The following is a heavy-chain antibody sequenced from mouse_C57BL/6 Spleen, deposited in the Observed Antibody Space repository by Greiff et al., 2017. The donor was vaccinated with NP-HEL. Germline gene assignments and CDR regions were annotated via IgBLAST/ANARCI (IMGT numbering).Heavy chain of an antibody. CDR1: GFTFSSYG. J-gene: IGHJ3*01. V-gene: IGHV5-6*01. D-gene: IGHD2-4*01. Sequence: EVKLVESGGDLVKPGGSLKLSCAASGFTFSSYGMSWVRQTPDKRLEWVATISSGGSYTYYPDSVKGRFTISRDNAKNTLYLQMSSLKSEDTAMYYCARGYYDYDEGAWFAYWGQGTLVTVSA. CDR3: ARGYYDYDEGAWFAY. CDR2: ISSGGSYT.